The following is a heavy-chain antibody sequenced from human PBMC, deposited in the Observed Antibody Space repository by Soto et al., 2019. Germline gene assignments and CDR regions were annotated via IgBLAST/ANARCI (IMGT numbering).Heavy chain of an antibody. V-gene: IGHV3-48*02. D-gene: IGHD3-10*02. CDR3: ARGVGTAIIFDSLFGPENVLRAAGNSYYYGRDV. CDR1: GFTFSSYS. CDR2: ISSSSSTI. Sequence: GGSLRLSCAASGFTFSSYSMNWVRQAPGKGLEWVSYISSSSSTIYYADSVKGRITISRHNAKNSLSLQMNSLRDEDMDVYNWARGVGTAIIFDSLFGPENVLRAAGNSYYYGRDVWGQGTTVTVSS. J-gene: IGHJ6*02.